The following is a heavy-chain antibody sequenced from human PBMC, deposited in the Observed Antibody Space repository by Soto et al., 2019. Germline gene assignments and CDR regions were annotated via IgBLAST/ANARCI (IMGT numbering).Heavy chain of an antibody. CDR2: IYYSGST. CDR3: ARDRGYYDSSGYSGEYYYYGMDV. J-gene: IGHJ6*02. CDR1: GGSISSGGYY. D-gene: IGHD3-22*01. V-gene: IGHV4-31*03. Sequence: SETLSLTCTVSGGSISSGGYYWSWIRQHPGKGLEWIGYIYYSGSTYYNQSLKSRVTISVDTSKNQFSLKLSSVTAADTAVYYCARDRGYYDSSGYSGEYYYYGMDVWGQGTTVTVSS.